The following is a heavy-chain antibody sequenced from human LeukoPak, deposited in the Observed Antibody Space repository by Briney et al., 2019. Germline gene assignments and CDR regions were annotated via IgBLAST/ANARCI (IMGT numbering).Heavy chain of an antibody. CDR1: GFTFSSYA. CDR3: ARAFAGSLDY. Sequence: PGRSLRLSCAASGFTFSSYAMHWVRQAPGKGLEWVAVISYDGSNKYYADSVKGRFTISRDNSKNTLYLQMNSLRAEDTAVYYCARAFAGSLDYWGQETLVTVSS. V-gene: IGHV3-30-3*01. D-gene: IGHD6-13*01. J-gene: IGHJ4*02. CDR2: ISYDGSNK.